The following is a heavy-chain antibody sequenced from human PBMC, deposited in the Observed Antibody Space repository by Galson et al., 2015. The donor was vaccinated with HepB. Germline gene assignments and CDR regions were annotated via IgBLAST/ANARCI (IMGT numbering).Heavy chain of an antibody. CDR2: VYYTART. CDR3: AGGRYVSSTSSIYWFDP. D-gene: IGHD2-2*01. CDR1: GDSIRGGSPSY. J-gene: IGHJ5*02. Sequence: ETLFLTCTFSGDSIRGGSPSYWGWIRQPQGKGLEWFGSVYYTARTYCNPSLKIRVTISLDSSKSQFSLKLSSVTAADSAVYWGAGGRYVSSTSSIYWFDPWGQGTLVTVSS. V-gene: IGHV4-39*07.